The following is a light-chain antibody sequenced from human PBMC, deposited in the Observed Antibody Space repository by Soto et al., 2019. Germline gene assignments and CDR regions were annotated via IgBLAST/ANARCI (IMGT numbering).Light chain of an antibody. Sequence: QSVLTQPPSASGTPGQRVTICCPGSSSNIGSNTVNWYQQLPGTAPKLLIYSNNQRPSGVPDRFSGSKSGTSASLAISGLQSEDEADYYCAAWDDSLNGDVVFGGGTKLTVL. CDR3: AAWDDSLNGDVV. J-gene: IGLJ2*01. CDR2: SNN. V-gene: IGLV1-44*01. CDR1: SSNIGSNT.